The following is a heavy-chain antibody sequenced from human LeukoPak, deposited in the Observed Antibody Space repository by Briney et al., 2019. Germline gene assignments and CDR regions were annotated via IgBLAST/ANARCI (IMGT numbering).Heavy chain of an antibody. D-gene: IGHD4-23*01. J-gene: IGHJ4*02. CDR2: IYTSGST. CDR3: AGSDFDYGGNRPVDY. CDR1: GGSISSYY. V-gene: IGHV4-4*07. Sequence: SETLSLTCTVSGGSISSYYWSWIRQPAGKGLEWIGRIYTSGSTNYNPSLKSRVTTSVDTSKNQFSLKLSSVTAADTAVYYCAGSDFDYGGNRPVDYWGQGTLVTVSS.